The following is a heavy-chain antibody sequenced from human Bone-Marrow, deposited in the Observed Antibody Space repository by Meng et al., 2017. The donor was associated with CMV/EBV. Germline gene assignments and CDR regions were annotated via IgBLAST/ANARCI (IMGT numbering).Heavy chain of an antibody. V-gene: IGHV1-69*10. CDR1: GGTFSNYA. Sequence: SVKVSCKASGGTFSNYAITWVRQAPGQGLEWLGGIIPVRGMANYPQRFQGRVTITADKSTSTAYMELSSLRSEDTAVYYCARVLVGYYYGMDVWGQGTTVTVSS. CDR2: IIPVRGMA. J-gene: IGHJ6*01. CDR3: ARVLVGYYYGMDV.